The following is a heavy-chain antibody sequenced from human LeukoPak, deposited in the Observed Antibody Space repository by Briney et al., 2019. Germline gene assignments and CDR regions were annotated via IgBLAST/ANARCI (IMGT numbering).Heavy chain of an antibody. V-gene: IGHV3-7*05. Sequence: TGGSLRLSCEASGFVFSNYWMNWVRQSQGKGMEWVAKINQDGSEKHDADSVKGRFTISRDNAKKSLQLHLSSLRVNDTAVYYCVGGRRLCGRNYNFGMGVWGQGTAVIV. D-gene: IGHD3-10*01. J-gene: IGHJ6*02. CDR3: VGGRRLCGRNYNFGMGV. CDR1: GFVFSNYW. CDR2: INQDGSEK.